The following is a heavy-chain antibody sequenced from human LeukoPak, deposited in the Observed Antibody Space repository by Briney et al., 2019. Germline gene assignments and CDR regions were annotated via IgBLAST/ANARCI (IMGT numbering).Heavy chain of an antibody. V-gene: IGHV5-51*01. J-gene: IGHJ4*02. Sequence: GESLKISCKGSGYIFTNYWIAGVRKMPGKGLEWMGTIYPGDSATSYSPSFKGQIPFSDEKSISTAHLQWSSLKASDTAMYYCARRVERGSGYDYWGQGTLVTVSS. D-gene: IGHD6-19*01. CDR3: ARRVERGSGYDY. CDR2: IYPGDSAT. CDR1: GYIFTNYW.